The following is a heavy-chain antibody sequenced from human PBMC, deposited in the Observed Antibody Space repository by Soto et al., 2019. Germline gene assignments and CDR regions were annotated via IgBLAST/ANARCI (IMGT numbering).Heavy chain of an antibody. V-gene: IGHV3-33*01. Sequence: PGGSLRLSCAASGFTFSTYGMHWVRQAPGKGLEWVAIIWYDGSNKYYADSVKGRFTISRDNSKTTLYLQMNSLRAEDTAVYYCARDRTESYYFYYGMDVWGQGTTVTVSS. CDR1: GFTFSTYG. J-gene: IGHJ6*02. D-gene: IGHD2-21*02. CDR2: IWYDGSNK. CDR3: ARDRTESYYFYYGMDV.